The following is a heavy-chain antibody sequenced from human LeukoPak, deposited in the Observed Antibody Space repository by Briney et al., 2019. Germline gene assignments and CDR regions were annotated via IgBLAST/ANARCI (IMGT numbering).Heavy chain of an antibody. CDR3: ARGDGYAQRD. Sequence: PGGSLRLSCAAFGFTVSSNYMSWVRQAPGKGLEWVSVIFGGGGTYYGDSVRGRFTISRDNSKNTVYLQMNSLRVEDTAVCYCARGDGYAQRDWGQGTLVTVPS. D-gene: IGHD5-12*01. CDR1: GFTVSSNY. J-gene: IGHJ4*02. CDR2: IFGGGGT. V-gene: IGHV3-53*01.